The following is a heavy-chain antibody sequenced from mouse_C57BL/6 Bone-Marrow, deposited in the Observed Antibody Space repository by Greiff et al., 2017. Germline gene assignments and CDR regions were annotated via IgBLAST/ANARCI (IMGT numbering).Heavy chain of an antibody. CDR3: ARHYGSSEYFDV. CDR1: GYTFTDYY. D-gene: IGHD1-1*01. Sequence: EVQLQQSGPELVKPGASVKISCKASGYTFTDYYMNWVKQSHGKSLEWIGDINPNNGGTSYNQKFKGKATLTVDKSSSTAYMELRSLTSEDSAVYYCARHYGSSEYFDVWGTRTTVTVSS. J-gene: IGHJ1*03. V-gene: IGHV1-26*01. CDR2: INPNNGGT.